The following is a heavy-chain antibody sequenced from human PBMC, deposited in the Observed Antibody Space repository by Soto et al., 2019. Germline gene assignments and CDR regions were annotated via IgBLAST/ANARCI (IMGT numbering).Heavy chain of an antibody. CDR3: ARLLGQLLWFGGSSYYGMDV. V-gene: IGHV5-51*01. CDR2: IYPGDSDT. Sequence: GESLKISCKGSGYSFTSYWIGWVRQMPGKGLEWMGIIYPGDSDTRYSPSFQGQVTISADKSISTAYLQWSSLKASDTAMYYCARLLGQLLWFGGSSYYGMDVWGQGTTVTVSS. CDR1: GYSFTSYW. D-gene: IGHD3-10*01. J-gene: IGHJ6*02.